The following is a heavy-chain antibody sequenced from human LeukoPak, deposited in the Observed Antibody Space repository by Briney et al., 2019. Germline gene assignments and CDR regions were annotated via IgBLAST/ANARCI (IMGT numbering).Heavy chain of an antibody. J-gene: IGHJ4*02. V-gene: IGHV4-31*03. CDR1: SGSISSGGYY. Sequence: SSETLSLTCTVSSGSISSGGYYWSWIRQHPGKGLEWIGYIYYSGSTYYNPSLKSRVTISVDTSKNQFSLKLSSLTAADTAVYYCAREPSDYGDYRPLDYWGQGTLVTVSS. CDR3: AREPSDYGDYRPLDY. D-gene: IGHD4-17*01. CDR2: IYYSGST.